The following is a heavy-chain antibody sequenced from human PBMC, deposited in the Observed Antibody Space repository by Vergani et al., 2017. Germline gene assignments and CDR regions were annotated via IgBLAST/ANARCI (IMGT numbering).Heavy chain of an antibody. CDR1: GYTFTSYG. J-gene: IGHJ6*03. CDR2: ISAYIGNT. V-gene: IGHV1-18*01. CDR3: ARDGLGYCSSTSCYRDYYYYMDV. Sequence: QVQLVQSGAEVKKPGASVKVSCKASGYTFTSYGISWVRQAPGQGLEWMGWISAYIGNTNCAQKLQGRVTMTTDTSTSTAYMELRSLRSDDTAVYYCARDGLGYCSSTSCYRDYYYYMDVWGKGTTVTVSS. D-gene: IGHD2-2*02.